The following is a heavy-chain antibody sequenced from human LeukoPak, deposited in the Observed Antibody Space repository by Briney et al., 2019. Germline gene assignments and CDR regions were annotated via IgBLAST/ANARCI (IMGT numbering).Heavy chain of an antibody. D-gene: IGHD6-6*01. J-gene: IGHJ4*02. CDR3: ARPIGSSFDY. CDR1: EYSFSSYW. Sequence: GESLKISCKGSEYSFSSYWISWVRQMPGKGLEWMGRIDPSDSYTNYSPSFQGHVTISSDKSISTAYLQWSSLKASDSAMYHCARPIGSSFDYWGQGTLVTVSS. V-gene: IGHV5-10-1*01. CDR2: IDPSDSYT.